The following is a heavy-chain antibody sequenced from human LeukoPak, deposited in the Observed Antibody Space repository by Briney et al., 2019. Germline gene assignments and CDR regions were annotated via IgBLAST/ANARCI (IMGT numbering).Heavy chain of an antibody. CDR2: IYYSGST. Sequence: SETLSLTCTVSGGSISSYYWSWIRQPPGKGLEWIGYIYYSGSTNYNPSLKSRVTISVETSKNQFSLKLSSVTAADTAVYYCARTQGVQWELPNWYFDLWGRGTLVTVSS. CDR3: ARTQGVQWELPNWYFDL. V-gene: IGHV4-59*01. CDR1: GGSISSYY. D-gene: IGHD1-26*01. J-gene: IGHJ2*01.